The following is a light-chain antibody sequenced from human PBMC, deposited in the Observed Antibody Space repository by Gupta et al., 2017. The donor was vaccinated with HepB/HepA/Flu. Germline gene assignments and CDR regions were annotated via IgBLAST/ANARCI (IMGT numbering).Light chain of an antibody. CDR2: WAS. CDR1: QSVLYSSNNKNY. CDR3: HQYYSSPYT. J-gene: IGKJ2*01. V-gene: IGKV4-1*01. Sequence: IAMTQSPDFLAVSLGERATINCKSSQSVLYSSNNKNYLSWYQQKPGQPPKLLIYWASTRESGVPDRFSGSGSGTDFTLTISSLQAEDVAVYFCHQYYSSPYTFGQGTKLEIK.